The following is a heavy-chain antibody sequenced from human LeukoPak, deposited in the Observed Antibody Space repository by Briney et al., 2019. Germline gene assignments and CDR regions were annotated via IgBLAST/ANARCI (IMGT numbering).Heavy chain of an antibody. CDR1: GGSISSSSYY. CDR2: IYYSGST. Sequence: SETLSLTCTVSGGSISSSSYYWGWIRQPPGKGLEWIGSIYYSGSTYYNPSLKSRVTISVDTSKNQFSLKLSSVTAADTAVYYCAGGIRYYYYMDVWGKGTTVTISS. J-gene: IGHJ6*03. CDR3: AGGIRYYYYMDV. V-gene: IGHV4-39*07. D-gene: IGHD1-14*01.